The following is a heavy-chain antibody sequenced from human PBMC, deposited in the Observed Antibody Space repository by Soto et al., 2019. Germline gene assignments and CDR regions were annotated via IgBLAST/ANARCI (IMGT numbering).Heavy chain of an antibody. J-gene: IGHJ4*02. CDR2: IYYSGST. CDR1: GGSISSYD. Sequence: PSETLSLTCTVSGGSISSYDWSWIRQPPGKGLEWIGYIYYSGSTNYNPSLKSRVTISVDTSKNQFSLKLSSVTAADTAVYYCARPTYNSGSPFDYWGQGTLVTVSS. D-gene: IGHD1-20*01. V-gene: IGHV4-59*01. CDR3: ARPTYNSGSPFDY.